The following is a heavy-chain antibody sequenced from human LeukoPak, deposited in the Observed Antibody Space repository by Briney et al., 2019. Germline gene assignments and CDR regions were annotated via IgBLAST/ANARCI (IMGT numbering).Heavy chain of an antibody. CDR3: ARDGYYDSSGYYYVGAFDI. D-gene: IGHD3-22*01. Sequence: PGGSLRLSCAASGFTFSNAWMNWVRQAPGKGLVWVSRINSDGSSTSYADSVKGRFTISRDNAKNTLYLQMNSLRAEDTAVYYCARDGYYDSSGYYYVGAFDIWGQGTMVTVSS. CDR1: GFTFSNAW. J-gene: IGHJ3*02. CDR2: INSDGSST. V-gene: IGHV3-74*01.